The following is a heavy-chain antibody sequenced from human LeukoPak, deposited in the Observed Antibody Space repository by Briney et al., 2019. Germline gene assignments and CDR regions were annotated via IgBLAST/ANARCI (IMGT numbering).Heavy chain of an antibody. V-gene: IGHV1-69*04. D-gene: IGHD6-19*01. CDR2: IIPLLGVR. CDR3: AIIAVGGVDPFDS. CDR1: GGTFSDYA. Sequence: SVKVSCKASGGTFSDYAISWVRQAPGQGLEWMGRIIPLLGVRSTAQKFQDRVTISADKSTNTAYMELSSLRYEDKAVYYCAIIAVGGVDPFDSWGQGTLVTVSP. J-gene: IGHJ4*02.